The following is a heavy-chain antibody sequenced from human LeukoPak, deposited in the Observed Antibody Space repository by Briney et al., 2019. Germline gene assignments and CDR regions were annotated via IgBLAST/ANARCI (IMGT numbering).Heavy chain of an antibody. CDR2: IIPIFGTA. V-gene: IGHV1-69*13. CDR3: ARGYCSSTSFRLYAFDI. CDR1: GGTFSSYA. J-gene: IGHJ3*02. Sequence: SVKVSCKASGGTFSSYAISWVRQAPGQGLEWMGGIIPIFGTANYAQKFQGRVTITADESTSTAYMELSSLRSEDTAVYYCARGYCSSTSFRLYAFDIWGQGTMVTVSS. D-gene: IGHD2-2*01.